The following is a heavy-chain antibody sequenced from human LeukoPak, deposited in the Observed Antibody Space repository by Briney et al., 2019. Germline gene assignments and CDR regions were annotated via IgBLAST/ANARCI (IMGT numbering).Heavy chain of an antibody. CDR3: ARTTTVVTRIDY. Sequence: SETLSLTCAVYGGSFSGYYWSWIRQPPGKGLEWIGYIYYSGSTYYNPSLKSRVTISVDTSKNQFSLKLSSVTAADTAVYYCARTTTVVTRIDYWGQGTLVTVSS. D-gene: IGHD4-23*01. J-gene: IGHJ4*02. CDR2: IYYSGST. CDR1: GGSFSGYY. V-gene: IGHV4-30-4*08.